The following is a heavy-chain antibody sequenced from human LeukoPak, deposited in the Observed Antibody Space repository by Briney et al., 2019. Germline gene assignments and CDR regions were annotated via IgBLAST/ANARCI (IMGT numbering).Heavy chain of an antibody. CDR1: GGSISSSSYY. V-gene: IGHV4-39*01. Sequence: SETLSLTCTVSGGSISSSSYYWGWIRQTPGKGLEWIGSIYYSGSTFYSPSLKSRVTISVDTSKNQFSLKLSSVTAADTAVYYCASLRERSYYARGFDYWGQGTLVTVSS. D-gene: IGHD1-26*01. CDR3: ASLRERSYYARGFDY. CDR2: IYYSGST. J-gene: IGHJ4*02.